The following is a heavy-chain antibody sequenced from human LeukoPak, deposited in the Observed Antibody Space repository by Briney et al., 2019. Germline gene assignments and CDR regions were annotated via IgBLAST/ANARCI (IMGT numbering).Heavy chain of an antibody. CDR2: LYSGGST. J-gene: IGHJ4*02. V-gene: IGHV3-53*01. CDR1: GFTVSSNY. Sequence: TGGSLRLSCAASGFTVSSNYMSWVRQAPGKGLEWVSVLYSGGSTYYADSVKGRFTISRDNSKNTVYLQMNSLRAEDTAVYYCAKDQEYYDSSGLYDYWGQGTLVTVSS. CDR3: AKDQEYYDSSGLYDY. D-gene: IGHD3-22*01.